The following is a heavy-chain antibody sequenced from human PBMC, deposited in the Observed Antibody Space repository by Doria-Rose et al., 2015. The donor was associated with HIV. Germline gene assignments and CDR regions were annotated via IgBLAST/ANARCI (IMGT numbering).Heavy chain of an antibody. CDR2: IYSDGRT. Sequence: GKGLEWVSVIYSDGRTHYADSVKGRFTVSRDNSKNTLYLQINSLRAEDTAVYYCARDPFQSWAYWGQGTLVTVSS. CDR3: ARDPFQSWAY. D-gene: IGHD3-16*01. V-gene: IGHV3-53*01. J-gene: IGHJ4*02.